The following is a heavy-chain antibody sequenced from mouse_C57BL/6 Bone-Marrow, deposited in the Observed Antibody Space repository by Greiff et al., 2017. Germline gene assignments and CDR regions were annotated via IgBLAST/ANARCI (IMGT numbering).Heavy chain of an antibody. CDR2: IYPGSGNT. D-gene: IGHD1-1*01. CDR3: ARDYGSSYVEGAMDY. CDR1: GYTFTDYY. Sequence: VQLQQSGAELVRPGASVKLSCKASGYTFTDYYINWVQQRPGQGLEWIARIYPGSGNTYYNEKFKGKATLTAEKSSSTAYMQLSSLTSEDSAVYCCARDYGSSYVEGAMDYWGQGTSVTVSS. V-gene: IGHV1-76*01. J-gene: IGHJ4*01.